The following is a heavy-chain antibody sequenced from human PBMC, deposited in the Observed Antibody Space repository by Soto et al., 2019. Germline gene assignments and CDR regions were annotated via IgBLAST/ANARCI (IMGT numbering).Heavy chain of an antibody. CDR1: GDTVSSNSVA. Sequence: SQTLSLTCVGSGDTVSSNSVAWNWVRQSPSRGLEWLGRTYYRSRWYSDYTVSVRSRIDINADTSKNQVSLQLNSVTPEDTAVYYCARSEEDSDYYYYGMDVWGQGTTVTVSS. D-gene: IGHD2-15*01. J-gene: IGHJ6*02. V-gene: IGHV6-1*01. CDR2: TYYRSRWYS. CDR3: ARSEEDSDYYYYGMDV.